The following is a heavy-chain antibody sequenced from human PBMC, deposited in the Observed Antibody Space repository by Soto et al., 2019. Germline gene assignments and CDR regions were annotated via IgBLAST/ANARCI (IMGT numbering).Heavy chain of an antibody. V-gene: IGHV3-15*01. CDR1: GFTVTNTW. CDR3: TTDGGTVPQWLYFDY. J-gene: IGHJ4*02. D-gene: IGHD6-19*01. Sequence: GGSLRLSCAASGFTVTNTWMSWVRQAPGKGLEWVGRIKSKTDGGTTDYAAAVKGRFTISRDDSRNTLYLQMNSLKTEDTAVYYCTTDGGTVPQWLYFDYWRRGTLVTVSS. CDR2: IKSKTDGGTT.